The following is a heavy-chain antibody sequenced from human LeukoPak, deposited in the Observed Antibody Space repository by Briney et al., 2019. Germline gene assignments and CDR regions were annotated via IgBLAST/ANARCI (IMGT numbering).Heavy chain of an antibody. D-gene: IGHD2/OR15-2a*01. CDR3: AKAIKEYLLATFDY. CDR1: GFTFDDYA. Sequence: PGGSLRLSCAASGFTFDDYAMHWVRQAPGKGLEWVSGISWSSGSVGYADSVKGRFTISRDNAKNSLYLQMNSLRTEDTAFYFCAKAIKEYLLATFDYWGQGTLVTVSS. CDR2: ISWSSGSV. V-gene: IGHV3-9*01. J-gene: IGHJ4*02.